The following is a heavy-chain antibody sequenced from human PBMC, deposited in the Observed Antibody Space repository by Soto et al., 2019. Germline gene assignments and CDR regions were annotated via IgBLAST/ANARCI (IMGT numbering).Heavy chain of an antibody. J-gene: IGHJ4*02. CDR2: IYYSGST. D-gene: IGHD3-16*02. CDR3: ARTHIMITFGGVIVQTSFDY. CDR1: GGSISSGDYY. V-gene: IGHV4-30-4*01. Sequence: QVQLQESGPGLVKPSQTLSLTCTVSGGSISSGDYYWSWIRQPPGKGLEGIGYIYYSGSTYYNPSLKSRVTISVDTSKTQFSLKLSSVTAADTAVYYCARTHIMITFGGVIVQTSFDYWGQGTLVTVSS.